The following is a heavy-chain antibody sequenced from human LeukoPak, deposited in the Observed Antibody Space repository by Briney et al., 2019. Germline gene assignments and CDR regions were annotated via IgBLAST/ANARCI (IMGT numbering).Heavy chain of an antibody. V-gene: IGHV3-30*02. D-gene: IGHD2-2*01. J-gene: IGHJ4*02. CDR2: IRYDGSNK. CDR3: AKPKDCSSTSCYSRDIDY. Sequence: GGSLRLSCAASGFTFSSYGMHWVRQAPGKGLEWVAFIRYDGSNKYYADSVKGRFTISRDNSKNTLYLQMNSLRAEDTAVYYCAKPKDCSSTSCYSRDIDYWGQGTLVTVSS. CDR1: GFTFSSYG.